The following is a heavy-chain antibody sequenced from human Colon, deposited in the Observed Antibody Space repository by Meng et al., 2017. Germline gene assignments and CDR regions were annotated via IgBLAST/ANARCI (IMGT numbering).Heavy chain of an antibody. CDR1: GFTFNSYA. V-gene: IGHV3-30*01. CDR3: ATPGGSGWSRGFDY. D-gene: IGHD6-19*01. J-gene: IGHJ4*02. Sequence: GESLKISCAASGFTFNSYALHWVRQAPGKGPEWVAGISYDGSNKYYADSVKGRFTISRDNSENTLYMQMNSLRPEDTAVYYYATPGGSGWSRGFDYWGQGTLVTVSS. CDR2: ISYDGSNK.